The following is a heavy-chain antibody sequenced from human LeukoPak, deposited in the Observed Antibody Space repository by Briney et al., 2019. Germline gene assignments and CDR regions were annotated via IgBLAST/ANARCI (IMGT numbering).Heavy chain of an antibody. CDR2: ISGSGGST. V-gene: IGHV3-23*01. CDR1: GFTFSSYA. D-gene: IGHD3-3*01. J-gene: IGHJ4*02. Sequence: SGGSLRLSCAASGFTFSSYAMSWVRQAPGKGLEWVSAISGSGGSTYYADSVKGRFTVSRDNSKITLNLQMNSLRAEDTAVYYCARNYDFWSGVANYFDYWGQGTLVTVSS. CDR3: ARNYDFWSGVANYFDY.